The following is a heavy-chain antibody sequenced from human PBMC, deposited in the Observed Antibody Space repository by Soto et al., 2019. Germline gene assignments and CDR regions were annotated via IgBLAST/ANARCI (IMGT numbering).Heavy chain of an antibody. Sequence: SPTLSRTCAISGDSVSSNSAAWNWIRQSPSRGLEWLGRTYYRSKWHNDFAVSVKSRITIKPDTSKNQFSLQLNSVTPEDTAVYYCAGQHQWLDSWGQGTLVTVSS. CDR1: GDSVSSNSAA. CDR2: TYYRSKWHN. D-gene: IGHD6-19*01. CDR3: AGQHQWLDS. J-gene: IGHJ4*02. V-gene: IGHV6-1*01.